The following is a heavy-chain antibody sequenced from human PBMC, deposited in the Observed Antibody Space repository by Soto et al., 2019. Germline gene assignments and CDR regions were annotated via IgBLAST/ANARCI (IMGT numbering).Heavy chain of an antibody. Sequence: QLQLQESGPGLVKPSETLSLTCTVSGGSISSSSYYWGWIRQPPGKGLEWIGSIYYSGSTYYTPSLKSRVTISVDTSKNQFSLKLSSVTAADTAVYYCAREIAAAAINWFDPWGQGTLVTVSS. CDR3: AREIAAAAINWFDP. CDR2: IYYSGST. D-gene: IGHD6-13*01. V-gene: IGHV4-39*02. CDR1: GGSISSSSYY. J-gene: IGHJ5*02.